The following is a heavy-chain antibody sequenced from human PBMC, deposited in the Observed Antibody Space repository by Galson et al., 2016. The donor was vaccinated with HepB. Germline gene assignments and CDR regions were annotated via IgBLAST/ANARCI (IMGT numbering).Heavy chain of an antibody. CDR3: ARGSQQWLVSSFQH. J-gene: IGHJ1*01. CDR2: IYYSGST. CDR1: GGSISSYY. D-gene: IGHD6-19*01. Sequence: SETLSLTCTVSGGSISSYYWSWIRQPPGKGLEWIGYIYYSGSTNYNPSLKSRVTISVDTSKNQFSLKVSSVTAADTAVYYCARGSQQWLVSSFQHWGQGTLVTVSS. V-gene: IGHV4-59*01.